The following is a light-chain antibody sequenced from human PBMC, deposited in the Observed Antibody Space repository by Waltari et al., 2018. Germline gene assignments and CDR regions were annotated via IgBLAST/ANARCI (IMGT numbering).Light chain of an antibody. CDR3: QQYDRWPLT. V-gene: IGKV3-15*01. Sequence: EIVKTQSPATLSVSPGETATLSCRASHSISSHLAWYQQKPGQAPRLLIYGASTWATGIPARFGGSWSGTEFTLTISSLQSEDFAVYYCQQYDRWPLTFGGGTKVEIK. J-gene: IGKJ4*01. CDR1: HSISSH. CDR2: GAS.